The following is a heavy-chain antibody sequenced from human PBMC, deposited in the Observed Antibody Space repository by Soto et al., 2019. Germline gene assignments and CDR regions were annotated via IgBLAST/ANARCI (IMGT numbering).Heavy chain of an antibody. J-gene: IGHJ6*02. D-gene: IGHD6-6*01. V-gene: IGHV4-34*01. CDR2: INHSGST. CDR3: ASTAARRNHYYYYYGMDV. Sequence: QPPGKGLEWIGEINHSGSTNYNPSLKSRVTISVDTSKNQFSLKLSSVTAADTAVYYCASTAARRNHYYYYYGMDVWGQGTTVTVSS.